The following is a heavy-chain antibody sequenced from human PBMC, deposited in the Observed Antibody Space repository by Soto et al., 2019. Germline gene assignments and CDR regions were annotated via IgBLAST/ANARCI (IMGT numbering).Heavy chain of an antibody. D-gene: IGHD2-15*01. CDR2: INHSGST. V-gene: IGHV4-34*01. Sequence: SETLSLTCAVYGGSFSGYYWSWIRQPPGKGLEWIGEINHSGSTNYNPSLKSRVTISVDTSKNQFSLKLSSVTAADTAVYYCERFRIKQEGSCFDYWGQGTLVTVSA. CDR3: ERFRIKQEGSCFDY. CDR1: GGSFSGYY. J-gene: IGHJ4*02.